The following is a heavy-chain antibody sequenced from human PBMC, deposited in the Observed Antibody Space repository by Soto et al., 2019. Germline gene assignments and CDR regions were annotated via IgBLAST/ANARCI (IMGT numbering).Heavy chain of an antibody. Sequence: PSQTLSLTCVISGDSVSSDSAAWNWIRQSPSRGLEWLGRTYYRSKWYNDYAASVKSRITINPDTSKNHFSLQMNSVTPEDTAVYYCSSWHYDYWGQGTLVTVSS. V-gene: IGHV6-1*01. D-gene: IGHD2-15*01. CDR1: GDSVSSDSAA. J-gene: IGHJ4*02. CDR2: TYYRSKWYN. CDR3: SSWHYDY.